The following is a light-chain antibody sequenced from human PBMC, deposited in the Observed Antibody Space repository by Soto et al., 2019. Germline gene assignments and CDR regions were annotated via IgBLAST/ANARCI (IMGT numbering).Light chain of an antibody. CDR3: QQSYSTPRT. J-gene: IGKJ4*01. CDR1: QSITTY. V-gene: IGKV1-39*01. Sequence: DIQITQPPSSLSASVGDRVTITFRASQSITTYLNWYQQKPGKAPKLLIYATSSLYSGVPSRFSGSGSGPDFTLTISRLQPEDFATYYCQQSYSTPRTFGGGTKVDIK. CDR2: ATS.